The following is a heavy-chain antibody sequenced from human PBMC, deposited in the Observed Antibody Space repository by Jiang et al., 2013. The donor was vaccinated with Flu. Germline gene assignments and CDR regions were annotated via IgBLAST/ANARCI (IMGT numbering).Heavy chain of an antibody. CDR3: ARGQRGYSYGPFDY. V-gene: IGHV3-33*01. J-gene: IGHJ4*02. CDR1: GFTFSSYG. D-gene: IGHD5-18*01. Sequence: QLLESGGGVVQPGRSLRLSCAASGFTFSSYGMHWVRQAPGKGLEWVAVIWYDGSNKYYADSVKGRFTISRDNSKNTLYLQMNSLRAEDTAVYYCARGQRGYSYGPFDYWGQGTLVTVSS. CDR2: IWYDGSNK.